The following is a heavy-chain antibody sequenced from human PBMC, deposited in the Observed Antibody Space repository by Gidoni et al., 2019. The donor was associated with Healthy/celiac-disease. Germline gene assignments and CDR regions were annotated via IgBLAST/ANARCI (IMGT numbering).Heavy chain of an antibody. D-gene: IGHD3-16*02. CDR1: GGSISSSSSY. V-gene: IGHV4-39*01. CDR3: ARRDMSTFGGGIVIGAFDI. Sequence: QLPLQESGPGLVKPSEPLSLSCTFPGGSISSSSSYWGWIRQPPGKGLEWIGSIYYGGSSYYNPSHKSRVNISVDTSKNKFTLKLSYVTAADTAVYYCARRDMSTFGGGIVIGAFDIWGQGTMVTVSS. J-gene: IGHJ3*02. CDR2: IYYGGSS.